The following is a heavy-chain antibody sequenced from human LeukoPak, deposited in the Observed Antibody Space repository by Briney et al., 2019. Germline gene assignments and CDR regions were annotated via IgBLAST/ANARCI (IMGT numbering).Heavy chain of an antibody. J-gene: IGHJ5*02. CDR2: IYYSGST. Sequence: SETLSLTCTVSGGSISSGDYYWSWIRQPPGKGLEWIGYIYYSGSTYYNPSLKGRVTISVDTSKNQFSLKLSSVTAADTAVYYCARVPDSSGYYYAGGWFDPWGQGTLVTVSS. CDR3: ARVPDSSGYYYAGGWFDP. V-gene: IGHV4-30-4*01. CDR1: GGSISSGDYY. D-gene: IGHD3-22*01.